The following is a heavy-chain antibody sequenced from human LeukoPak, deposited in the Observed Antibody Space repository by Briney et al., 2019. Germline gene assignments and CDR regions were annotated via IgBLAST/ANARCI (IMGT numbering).Heavy chain of an antibody. CDR1: GVSLSSYY. CDR2: IYYSGSS. V-gene: IGHV4-59*08. Sequence: SETLSLTCTVSGVSLSSYYWNWIRQPPGKGLEWIGYIYYSGSSNYNPSLKSRVTISVDTSKNQFSLKLSSVTAADTAVYYCARVGTGIAAAGTTYYYYYYMDVWGKGTTVTVSS. J-gene: IGHJ6*03. D-gene: IGHD6-13*01. CDR3: ARVGTGIAAAGTTYYYYYYMDV.